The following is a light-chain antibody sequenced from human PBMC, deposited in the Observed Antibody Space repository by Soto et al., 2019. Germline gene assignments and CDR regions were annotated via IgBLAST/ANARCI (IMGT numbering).Light chain of an antibody. CDR3: NSYTRTITLGV. CDR1: SSDVGGYNR. Sequence: QSVLTQPASVSGSPGQSITISCTGTSSDVGGYNRVSWYHQHPGKAPKLMIYEVNNRPSGVSNRFSGSKSGNTASLTISGLQAEDEGDYYCNSYTRTITLGVFGGGTKVTVL. V-gene: IGLV2-14*01. J-gene: IGLJ3*02. CDR2: EVN.